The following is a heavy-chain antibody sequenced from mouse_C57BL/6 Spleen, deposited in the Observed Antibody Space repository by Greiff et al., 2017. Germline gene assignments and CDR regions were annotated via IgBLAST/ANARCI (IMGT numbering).Heavy chain of an antibody. V-gene: IGHV1-64*01. CDR3: ARYRITTVVARYFEG. Sequence: VQLQQPGAELVKPGASVKLSCKASGYTFTSYWMHWVKQRPGQGLEWIGMIHPNSGSTNYNEKFKSKATLTVDKSSSTAYMQLSSLTSEDSAVYYCARYRITTVVARYFEGWGTGTTVTVDS. CDR1: GYTFTSYW. CDR2: IHPNSGST. J-gene: IGHJ1*03. D-gene: IGHD1-1*01.